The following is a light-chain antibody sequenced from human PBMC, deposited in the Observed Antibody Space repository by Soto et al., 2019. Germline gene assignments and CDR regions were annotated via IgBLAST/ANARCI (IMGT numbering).Light chain of an antibody. J-gene: IGLJ1*01. V-gene: IGLV2-14*01. Sequence: QSALTQPASVSGSPGQSITIPCTGTSSDVGDNNYVSWYQQHPGKAPKLMIYDVTHWPSGISNRFYGSKSGNTASLTISGLHAEDEADYSCSSYTSSSTLYVFGTGTKVTVL. CDR3: SSYTSSSTLYV. CDR1: SSDVGDNNY. CDR2: DVT.